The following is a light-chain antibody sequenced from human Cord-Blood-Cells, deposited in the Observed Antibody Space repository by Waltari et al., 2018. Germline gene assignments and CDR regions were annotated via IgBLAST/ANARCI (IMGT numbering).Light chain of an antibody. Sequence: QSSLALPPSVSDSPGQPITISCTGPRSAVRCYNHVSWYQQHPGKAPKLMIYEVSKRPSGVSNRFSGSKSGNTASLTISGLQAEDEADYYCCSYAGSSNVVFGGGTKLTVL. V-gene: IGLV2-23*02. CDR3: CSYAGSSNVV. CDR1: RSAVRCYNH. J-gene: IGLJ2*01. CDR2: EVS.